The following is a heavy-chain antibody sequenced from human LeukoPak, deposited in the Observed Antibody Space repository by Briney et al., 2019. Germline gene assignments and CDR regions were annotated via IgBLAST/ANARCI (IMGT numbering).Heavy chain of an antibody. CDR1: GFTFSDYW. Sequence: GGSLRLSCAASGFTFSDYWMHWVRQAPGKGLVWVSRINSDGSSTTYADSVKGRFTISRDNAKNTLYLQMNSLRAEDTAVYYCARDYPLASFDYWGQGTLVTVSS. V-gene: IGHV3-74*01. CDR2: INSDGSST. CDR3: ARDYPLASFDY. D-gene: IGHD6-6*01. J-gene: IGHJ4*02.